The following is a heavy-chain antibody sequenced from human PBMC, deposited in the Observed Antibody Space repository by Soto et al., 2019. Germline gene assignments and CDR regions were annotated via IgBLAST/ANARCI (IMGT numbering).Heavy chain of an antibody. D-gene: IGHD3-16*01. CDR1: GYSFRSYG. Sequence: ASVKVSCKASGYSFRSYGINWVRQAPGQGLEWIGWVSGYNYNTKYAQKLQGRITVTTDTSTNTAYMELRSLRSDDTAVYYCARLHVPMTYGGGVFDSWGQGTLVTVSS. CDR2: VSGYNYNT. J-gene: IGHJ4*02. V-gene: IGHV1-18*01. CDR3: ARLHVPMTYGGGVFDS.